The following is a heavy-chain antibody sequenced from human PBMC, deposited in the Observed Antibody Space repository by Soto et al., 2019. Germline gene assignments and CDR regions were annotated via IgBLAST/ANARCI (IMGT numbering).Heavy chain of an antibody. D-gene: IGHD2-15*01. Sequence: GESLKISCAASGFTFSSYAMSWVRQAPGKGLEWVSAISGSGGSTYYADSVKGRFTISRDNSKNTLYLQMNSLRAEDTAVYYCAKPGLLCSGGSCYDYYYYYMDVWGKGTTVTVSS. V-gene: IGHV3-23*01. J-gene: IGHJ6*03. CDR1: GFTFSSYA. CDR2: ISGSGGST. CDR3: AKPGLLCSGGSCYDYYYYYMDV.